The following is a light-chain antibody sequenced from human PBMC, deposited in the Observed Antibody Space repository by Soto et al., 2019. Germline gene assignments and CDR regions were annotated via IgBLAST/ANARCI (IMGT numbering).Light chain of an antibody. J-gene: IGLJ1*01. CDR1: SSDIGAYDY. CDR2: EVS. V-gene: IGLV2-14*01. CDR3: TSYTRSSTYV. Sequence: QSALTQPASLSGSPGQSITISCTGTSSDIGAYDYVSWFQQHPGKAPKLMISEVSNRPSGVSSRFSGSKSGNTASLTISGLQAEDEANYYCTSYTRSSTYVFGHGTKLTV.